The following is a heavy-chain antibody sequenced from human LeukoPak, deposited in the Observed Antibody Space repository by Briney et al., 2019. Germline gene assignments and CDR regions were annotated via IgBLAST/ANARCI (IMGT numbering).Heavy chain of an antibody. CDR1: VFTSADYG. Sequence: GGSLRLSCAASVFTSADYGMSWGRQAPGKGLGWVSGINWNGGSTGYADSVKGRFTISRDNAKNSLYLQMNSLRAEDTALYYCARGYYYYMDVWGKGTTVTVSS. V-gene: IGHV3-20*04. CDR3: ARGYYYYMDV. CDR2: INWNGGST. J-gene: IGHJ6*03.